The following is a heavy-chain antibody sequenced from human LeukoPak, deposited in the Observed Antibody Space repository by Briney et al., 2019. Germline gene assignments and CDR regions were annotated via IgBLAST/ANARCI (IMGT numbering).Heavy chain of an antibody. J-gene: IGHJ6*02. CDR1: GFTFSSYS. Sequence: GGSLRLSCAASGFTFSSYSMNWVRQAPGKGLEWVSYISSSSSTIYYADSVKGRFTISRDNAKNSLYLQMNSLRDEDTAVYYCARQYSSGWYYYYGMDVWGQGTTVTVSS. D-gene: IGHD6-19*01. V-gene: IGHV3-48*02. CDR3: ARQYSSGWYYYYGMDV. CDR2: ISSSSSTI.